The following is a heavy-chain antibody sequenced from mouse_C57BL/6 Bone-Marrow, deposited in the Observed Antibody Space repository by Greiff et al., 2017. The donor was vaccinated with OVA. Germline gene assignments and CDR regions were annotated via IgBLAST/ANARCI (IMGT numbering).Heavy chain of an antibody. CDR1: GFTFSDFY. D-gene: IGHD2-3*01. CDR2: SRNKANDYTT. CDR3: ARDADGTHYAMDY. Sequence: DVKLVESGGGLVQSGRSLRLSCATSGFTFSDFYMEWVRQAPGKGLEWIAASRNKANDYTTEYSASVKGRFIVSRDTSQSILYLQMNALRAEDTAIYYCARDADGTHYAMDYWGQGTSVTVSS. V-gene: IGHV7-1*01. J-gene: IGHJ4*01.